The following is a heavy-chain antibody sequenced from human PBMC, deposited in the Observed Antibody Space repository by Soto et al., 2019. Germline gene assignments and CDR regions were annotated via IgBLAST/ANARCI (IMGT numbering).Heavy chain of an antibody. D-gene: IGHD3-9*01. CDR3: ARDVYDILTGPYYYGMDV. CDR1: GYTFTGYY. J-gene: IGHJ6*02. CDR2: INPNSGGT. V-gene: IGHV1-2*02. Sequence: GASVKVSCKASGYTFTGYYMHWVRQAPGQGLEWMGWINPNSGGTNYAQKFQGRVTMTRDTSISTAYMELSRLRSDDTAVYYCARDVYDILTGPYYYGMDVWGQGTTVTVSS.